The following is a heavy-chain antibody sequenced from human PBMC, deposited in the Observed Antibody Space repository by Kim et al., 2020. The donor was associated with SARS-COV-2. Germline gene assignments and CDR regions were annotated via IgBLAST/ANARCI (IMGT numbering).Heavy chain of an antibody. CDR2: ISSSSSYI. CDR3: AREWGGSYYNPPDY. V-gene: IGHV3-21*01. CDR1: GFTFSSYS. Sequence: GGSLRLSCAASGFTFSSYSMNWVRQAPGKGLEWVSSISSSSSYIYYADSVKGRFTISRDNAKNSLYLQMNSLRAEDTAVYYCAREWGGSYYNPPDYWGQGTLVTVSS. J-gene: IGHJ4*02. D-gene: IGHD3-10*01.